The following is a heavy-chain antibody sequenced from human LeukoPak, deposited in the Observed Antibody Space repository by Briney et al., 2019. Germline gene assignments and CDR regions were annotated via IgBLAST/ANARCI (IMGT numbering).Heavy chain of an antibody. V-gene: IGHV4-34*01. CDR3: ARWYYYGSGSSQ. CDR2: INHSGST. J-gene: IGHJ4*02. D-gene: IGHD3-10*01. CDR1: GGSFSGYY. Sequence: SETLSLTCAVYGGSFSGYYWSWIRQPPGKRLEWIGEINHSGSTNYNPSLKSRVTISVDTSKNQFSLKLSSVTAADTAVYYCARWYYYGSGSSQWGQGTLVTVSS.